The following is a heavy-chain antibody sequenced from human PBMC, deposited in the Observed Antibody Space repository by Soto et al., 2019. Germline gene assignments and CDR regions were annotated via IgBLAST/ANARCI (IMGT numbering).Heavy chain of an antibody. D-gene: IGHD3-22*01. Sequence: QVQLVESGGGVVQPGRSLRLSCAASGFTFCTYGMHWVRQPPGKGLEWVAVISSDGKSEHYADPVKGRFSISRDNSKNTLSLQMNSLRVEDTAVYYCAKTITTYSGDSRGRGALVDYWGQGTLVTVSS. CDR2: ISSDGKSE. CDR3: AKTITTYSGDSRGRGALVDY. CDR1: GFTFCTYG. J-gene: IGHJ4*02. V-gene: IGHV3-30*18.